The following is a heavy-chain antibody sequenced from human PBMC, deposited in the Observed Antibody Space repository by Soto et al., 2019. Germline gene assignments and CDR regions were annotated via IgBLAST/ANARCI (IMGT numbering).Heavy chain of an antibody. J-gene: IGHJ6*02. CDR1: GFTFSTYA. CDR2: MSYDGGNI. CDR3: AKDGAHGSGISYRGYYGIDV. D-gene: IGHD3-10*01. V-gene: IGHV3-30*18. Sequence: QVQLVDSGGDVVQPGRSLRLSCAASGFTFSTYAMHWVRQAPGKGLEWVAVMSYDGGNIYYADSVKGRFTISRDNSKNTLYLQMNSLRAEDTALYYCAKDGAHGSGISYRGYYGIDVWGQGTTVTVSS.